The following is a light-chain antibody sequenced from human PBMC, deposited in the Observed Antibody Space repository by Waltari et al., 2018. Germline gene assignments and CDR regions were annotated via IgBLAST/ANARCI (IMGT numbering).Light chain of an antibody. CDR3: ALYMGSGIWV. CDR2: KAN. J-gene: IGLJ3*02. Sequence: QTVVTQSPSCPVSPGGKVTPLLPLVFGSFLPIPNATWYQQTPAQAPRTLVYKANARSSGVPDRFSGSILGNTAALTITGAQADDESDYYCALYMGSGIWVFGGGTRLTVL. CDR1: FGSFLPIPN. V-gene: IGLV8-61*01.